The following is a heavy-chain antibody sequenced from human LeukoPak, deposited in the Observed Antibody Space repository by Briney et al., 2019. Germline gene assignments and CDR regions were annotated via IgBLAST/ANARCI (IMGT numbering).Heavy chain of an antibody. Sequence: SETLSLTCAVYGGSFSGYYWSWIRQPPGKGLEWIGEINHSGSTNYNPSLKSRVTISVDTSKNQFSLKLSSVTAADTAVYYCARGPPPRYPGWFDPWGQGTLVTVSS. J-gene: IGHJ5*02. CDR2: INHSGST. CDR3: ARGPPPRYPGWFDP. V-gene: IGHV4-34*01. D-gene: IGHD2-2*02. CDR1: GGSFSGYY.